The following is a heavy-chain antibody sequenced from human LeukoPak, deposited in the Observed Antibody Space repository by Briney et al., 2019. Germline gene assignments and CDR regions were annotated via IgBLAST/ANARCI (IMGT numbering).Heavy chain of an antibody. CDR1: GGSISSYY. CDR2: IYYSGST. D-gene: IGHD4-23*01. Sequence: SETLSLTCTVSGGSISSYYWSWIRQPPGKGLEGIGYIYYSGSTNYNPSLKSRVTISVDTSKNQFSLKLSSVTAADTAVYYCARGGGGNADWFDPWGQGTLVTVSS. J-gene: IGHJ5*02. CDR3: ARGGGGNADWFDP. V-gene: IGHV4-59*01.